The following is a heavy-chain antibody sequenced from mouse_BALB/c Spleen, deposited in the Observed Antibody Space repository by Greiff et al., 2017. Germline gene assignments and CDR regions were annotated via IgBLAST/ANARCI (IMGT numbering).Heavy chain of an antibody. CDR2: INPSSGYT. Sequence: LEESGAELARPGASVKMSCKASGYTFTSYTMHWVKQRPGQGLEWIGYINPSSGYTNYNQKFKDKATLTADKSSSTAYMQLSSLTSEDSAVYYCARFGGYYVDFAYWGQGTLVTVSA. J-gene: IGHJ3*01. CDR1: GYTFTSYT. CDR3: ARFGGYYVDFAY. V-gene: IGHV1-4*01. D-gene: IGHD2-3*01.